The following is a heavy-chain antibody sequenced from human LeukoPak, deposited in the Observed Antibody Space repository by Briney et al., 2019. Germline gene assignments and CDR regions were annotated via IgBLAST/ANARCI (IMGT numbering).Heavy chain of an antibody. CDR3: ARGHLFRGSGSYSDY. CDR1: GGSFSGYY. V-gene: IGHV4-34*01. J-gene: IGHJ4*02. Sequence: PSETLSLTCAVYGGSFSGYYWSWVRQPPGKGLEWIGEINHSGSTNYNPSLKIRVTISVDTSKNQFSLKLSSVTAADTAVYYCARGHLFRGSGSYSDYWGQGTLVTVSS. D-gene: IGHD3-10*01. CDR2: INHSGST.